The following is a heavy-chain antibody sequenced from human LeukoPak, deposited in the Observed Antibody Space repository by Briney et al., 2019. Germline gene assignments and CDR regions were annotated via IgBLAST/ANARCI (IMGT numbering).Heavy chain of an antibody. CDR1: GYTFTSYG. Sequence: ASVKVSCKASGYTFTSYGISWVRQAPGQGLEWMGWISAYNGNTNYAQKLQGRVTMTTDTSTSTAYMELRSLRSDDTAVYYCARDGDCSSTSCYYYYYYYMDVWGQGTTVTVSS. CDR2: ISAYNGNT. D-gene: IGHD2-2*01. J-gene: IGHJ6*03. CDR3: ARDGDCSSTSCYYYYYYYMDV. V-gene: IGHV1-18*01.